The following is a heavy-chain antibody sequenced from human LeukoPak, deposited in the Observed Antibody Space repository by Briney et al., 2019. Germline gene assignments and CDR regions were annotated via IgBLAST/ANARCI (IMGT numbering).Heavy chain of an antibody. CDR1: GFTFSNAW. V-gene: IGHV3-15*01. CDR3: THYSSGWY. CDR2: IRPKVEGGTV. J-gene: IGHJ4*02. D-gene: IGHD6-19*01. Sequence: GGSLRLSCAASGFTFSNAWMSWVRQAPGKGLEWLGRIRPKVEGGTVDYAATVKGRFIISRDDSKNTLFLQLNRLKLEDTAMYYCTHYSSGWYLGQGTLVTVSS.